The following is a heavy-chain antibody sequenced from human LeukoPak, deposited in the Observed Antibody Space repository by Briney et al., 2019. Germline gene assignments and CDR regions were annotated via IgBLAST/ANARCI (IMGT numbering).Heavy chain of an antibody. CDR1: GGTFSSYA. J-gene: IGHJ4*02. CDR2: IIPIFGTA. Sequence: SVKVSCKASGGTFSSYAISWVRQAPGQGLEWMGGIIPIFGTANHAQKFQGRVTITADESMSTAYMELSSLRSEDTAVYYCARGPIAVAGNASWDYWGQGTLVTVSS. V-gene: IGHV1-69*01. CDR3: ARGPIAVAGNASWDY. D-gene: IGHD6-19*01.